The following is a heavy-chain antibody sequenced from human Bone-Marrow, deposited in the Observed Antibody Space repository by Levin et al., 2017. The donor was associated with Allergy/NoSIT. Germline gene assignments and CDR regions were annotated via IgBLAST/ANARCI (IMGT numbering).Heavy chain of an antibody. CDR3: ARITPGWLRSLDF. CDR1: GYIFIGYY. CDR2: INPNNGAT. Sequence: ASVKVSCKPSGYIFIGYYLHWVRQAPGQGLEWMGWINPNNGATNYAQKFQGRVTMTRDTSINTAHMELNSLRYDDTAVYYCARITPGWLRSLDFWGQGAVVTGSS. V-gene: IGHV1-2*02. D-gene: IGHD6-19*01. J-gene: IGHJ4*02.